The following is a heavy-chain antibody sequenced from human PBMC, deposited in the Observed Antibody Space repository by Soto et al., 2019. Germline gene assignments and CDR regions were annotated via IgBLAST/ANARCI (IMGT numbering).Heavy chain of an antibody. V-gene: IGHV4-59*01. J-gene: IGHJ5*02. CDR2: IYYSGST. D-gene: IGHD3-10*01. CDR1: GGSISSYY. CDR3: ARVGVGVRGVIRLSWFDP. Sequence: PSETLSLTCTVSGGSISSYYWSWIRQPPGKGLEWIGYIYYSGSTNYNPSLKSRVTISVDTSKNQFSLKLSSVTAADTAVYYCARVGVGVRGVIRLSWFDPWGQGTLVTVSS.